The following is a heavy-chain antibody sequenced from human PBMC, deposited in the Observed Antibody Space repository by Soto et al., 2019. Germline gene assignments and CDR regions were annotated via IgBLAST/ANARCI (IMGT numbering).Heavy chain of an antibody. CDR2: ISSDGNNQ. CDR3: AKERGVLDAFDI. J-gene: IGHJ3*02. Sequence: QVQLVESGGGVVQPGRSLRLSCAASGFTSSSFVIHWVRQAPGKGLEWLAVISSDGNNQYYADSVKGRFTISRDNSKNTLYLQVNILRAEDTAVYFCAKERGVLDAFDIWGQGTRVTVSS. CDR1: GFTSSSFV. D-gene: IGHD3-10*01. V-gene: IGHV3-30*18.